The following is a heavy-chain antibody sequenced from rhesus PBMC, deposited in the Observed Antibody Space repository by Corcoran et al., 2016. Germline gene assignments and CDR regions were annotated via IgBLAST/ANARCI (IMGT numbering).Heavy chain of an antibody. V-gene: IGHV4-106*01. CDR1: GGPIRDDSY. CDR2: IYGSGGGT. J-gene: IGHJ4*01. D-gene: IGHD5-24*01. CDR3: ARDRDTAFDY. Sequence: QVQLQESGPGLVKPSATLSLTCAVSGGPIRDDSYLSWVRPPPGKGLEWVGYIYGSGGGTNYNPSLKNRVTISIDTSKNQLFLKLSSVTAADTAVYYCARDRDTAFDYWGQGVLVTVSS.